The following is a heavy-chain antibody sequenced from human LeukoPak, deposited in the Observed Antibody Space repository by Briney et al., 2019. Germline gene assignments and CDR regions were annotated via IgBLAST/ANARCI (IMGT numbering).Heavy chain of an antibody. CDR1: GFTFSSYA. CDR2: ISGSGGST. V-gene: IGHV3-23*01. CDR3: ANTGYCSSTSCFFKPDYYYYYMDV. D-gene: IGHD2-2*01. Sequence: QPGGSLRLSCAASGFTFSSYAMSWVRQAPGKGLEWVSAISGSGGSTYYADSVKGRFTISRDNSKNTLYLQMNSLRAEDTAVYYCANTGYCSSTSCFFKPDYYYYYMDVWGKGTTVTVSS. J-gene: IGHJ6*03.